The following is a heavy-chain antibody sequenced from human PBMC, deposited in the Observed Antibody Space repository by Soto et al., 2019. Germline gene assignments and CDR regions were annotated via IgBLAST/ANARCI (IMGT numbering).Heavy chain of an antibody. CDR1: GGTFSNYT. J-gene: IGHJ2*01. CDR2: IIPILGIT. D-gene: IGHD3-16*01. CDR3: ASEGQGESWYCAL. Sequence: QVQLVQSGAEVTKPGSSVKVSCKASGGTFSNYTISWVRQAPGQGLEWMGRIIPILGITHYAQKFQGRVTITADTSTCTAYMELSSLISEGTAIYYCASEGQGESWYCALWGRGTAVTVSS. V-gene: IGHV1-69*02.